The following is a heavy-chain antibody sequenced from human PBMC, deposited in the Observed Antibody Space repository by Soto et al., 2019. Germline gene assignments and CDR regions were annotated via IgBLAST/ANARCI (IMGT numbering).Heavy chain of an antibody. D-gene: IGHD3-22*01. CDR1: GASISSSSYF. Sequence: SETLSLTCSVSGASISSSSYFWGWIRQPPGKGLEWIGYIYYSGSTNYNPSLKSRVTISVDTSKNQFSLKLTSVTAADTAVYYCARGVVYFYDSSAYFSSYYYYYGMDVWGQGTTVTVSS. CDR2: IYYSGST. J-gene: IGHJ6*02. V-gene: IGHV4-61*05. CDR3: ARGVVYFYDSSAYFSSYYYYYGMDV.